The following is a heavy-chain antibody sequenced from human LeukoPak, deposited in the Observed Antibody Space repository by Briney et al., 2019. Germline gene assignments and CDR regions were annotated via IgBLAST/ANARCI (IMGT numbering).Heavy chain of an antibody. V-gene: IGHV1-69*13. Sequence: ASVKVSCKASGGTFSSYAISWVRQAPGQGLEWMGGIIPIFGTANYAQKFQGRVTITADESTSTAYMELSSLRSEDTAVYYCARASEDSSGYYYESEYFQHWGQGTLVTVSS. CDR2: IIPIFGTA. CDR3: ARASEDSSGYYYESEYFQH. D-gene: IGHD3-22*01. CDR1: GGTFSSYA. J-gene: IGHJ1*01.